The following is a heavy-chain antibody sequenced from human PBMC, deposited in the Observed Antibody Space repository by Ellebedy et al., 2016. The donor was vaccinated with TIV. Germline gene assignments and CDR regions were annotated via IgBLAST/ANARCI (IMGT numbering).Heavy chain of an antibody. D-gene: IGHD2-2*02. Sequence: GGSLRLSXKGSGYSFTSYWIGWVRQMPGKGLEWMGIIYPGDSDTRYSPSFQGQVTISADKSISTAYLQWSSLKASDTAMYYCARLRPAAIRDYYYYGMDVWGQGTTVTVSS. J-gene: IGHJ6*02. CDR1: GYSFTSYW. V-gene: IGHV5-51*01. CDR3: ARLRPAAIRDYYYYGMDV. CDR2: IYPGDSDT.